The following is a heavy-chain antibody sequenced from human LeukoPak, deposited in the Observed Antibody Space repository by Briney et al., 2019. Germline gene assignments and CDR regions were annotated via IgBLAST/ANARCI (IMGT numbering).Heavy chain of an antibody. CDR2: IKRDGSEK. CDR3: ARGSYSGTCYYFDY. D-gene: IGHD1-26*01. J-gene: IGHJ4*02. Sequence: GGSLRLSCAASGFTFNKYCISCVRQAPGKGLEWVANIKRDGSEKYYVDSVKGRFTISRDNAENSLYLQMNSLRAEDTAVYYCARGSYSGTCYYFDYWGQGTLVTVSS. CDR1: GFTFNKYC. V-gene: IGHV3-7*01.